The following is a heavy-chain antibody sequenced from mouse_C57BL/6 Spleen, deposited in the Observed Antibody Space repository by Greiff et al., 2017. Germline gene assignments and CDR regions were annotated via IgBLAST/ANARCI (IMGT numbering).Heavy chain of an antibody. V-gene: IGHV5-9-1*02. Sequence: DVHLVESGEGLVKPGGSLKLSCAASGFTFSSYAMSWVRQTPEKRLEWVAYISSGGDYIYYADTVKGRFTISRDNARNTLYLQMSSLKSEDTAMYYCTRNGNSNAMDYWGQGTSVTVSS. CDR3: TRNGNSNAMDY. J-gene: IGHJ4*01. CDR1: GFTFSSYA. D-gene: IGHD2-1*01. CDR2: ISSGGDYI.